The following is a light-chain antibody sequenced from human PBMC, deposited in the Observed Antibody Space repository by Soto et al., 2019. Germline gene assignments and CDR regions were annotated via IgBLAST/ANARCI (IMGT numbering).Light chain of an antibody. V-gene: IGKV1-39*01. J-gene: IGKJ4*01. Sequence: DSQMTQSPSSLSASVGDRVTITCRASQSISSYLNWYQQKPGKAPKLLIYAASSLQSGVPSRFSGSGSGTDFTLTISSLQPEDFATYYCQQSYSTPNFGGGTKVDIK. CDR3: QQSYSTPN. CDR1: QSISSY. CDR2: AAS.